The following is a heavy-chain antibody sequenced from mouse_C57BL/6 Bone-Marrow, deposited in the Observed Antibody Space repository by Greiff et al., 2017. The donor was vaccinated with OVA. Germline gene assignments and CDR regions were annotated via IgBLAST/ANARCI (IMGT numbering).Heavy chain of an antibody. J-gene: IGHJ2*01. V-gene: IGHV1-7*01. CDR3: AREPNSNYEGY. CDR1: GYTFTSYW. D-gene: IGHD2-5*01. Sequence: VQLQQSGAELAKPGASVKLSCKASGYTFTSYWMHWVKQRPGQGLEWIGYINPSSGYTKYNQKFKDKATLTADKSSSTAYMQLSSLTSDDSAVNYCAREPNSNYEGYWGQGTTLTVSS. CDR2: INPSSGYT.